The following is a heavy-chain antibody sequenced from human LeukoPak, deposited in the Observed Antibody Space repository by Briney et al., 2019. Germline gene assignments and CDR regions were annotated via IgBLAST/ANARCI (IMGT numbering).Heavy chain of an antibody. CDR3: ARLFRITMVRGDGV. CDR2: ISSGGDSI. J-gene: IGHJ4*02. CDR1: GITFSDHY. Sequence: SGGSLRLSCAASGITFSDHYMSWIRQAPGKGLEWLSYISSGGDSIYYADSVKGRFTISRDNAKNSVSLQMNSLRAEDTAVYYCARLFRITMVRGDGVWGQGTLVTVSS. D-gene: IGHD3-10*01. V-gene: IGHV3-11*04.